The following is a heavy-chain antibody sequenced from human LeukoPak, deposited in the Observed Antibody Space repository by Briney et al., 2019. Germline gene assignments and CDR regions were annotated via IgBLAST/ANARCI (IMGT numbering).Heavy chain of an antibody. CDR2: ISGSGGST. Sequence: GGSLRLSCAASGFAFSSYAMSWVRQAPGKGLEWVSAISGSGGSTYYADSVKGRFTISRDNSKNTLYLQMNSLRAEDTAVYYCAKHPDYSPFNNWFDPWGQGTLVTVSS. CDR1: GFAFSSYA. D-gene: IGHD2-21*01. CDR3: AKHPDYSPFNNWFDP. J-gene: IGHJ5*02. V-gene: IGHV3-23*01.